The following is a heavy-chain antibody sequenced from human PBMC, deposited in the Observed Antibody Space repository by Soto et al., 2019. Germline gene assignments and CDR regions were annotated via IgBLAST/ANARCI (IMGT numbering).Heavy chain of an antibody. CDR3: ARPRPSCGGDCPDS. V-gene: IGHV3-74*01. D-gene: IGHD2-21*02. CDR2: INSDGRST. Sequence: EVQLVESGGGLVQPGGSLRLSCAASGFTFSSYWMHWVRQAPWEGRVWVSRINSDGRSTRYADAVEGRFTISRDNAKNTLYLQLTSLRAEDTAVYYCARPRPSCGGDCPDSWGQGTLVTVSS. CDR1: GFTFSSYW. J-gene: IGHJ4*02.